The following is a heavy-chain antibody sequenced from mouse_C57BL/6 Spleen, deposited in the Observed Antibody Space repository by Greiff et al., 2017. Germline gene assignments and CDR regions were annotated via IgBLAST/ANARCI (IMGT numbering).Heavy chain of an antibody. CDR2: IYPGSGST. Sequence: QVQLQQPGAELVKPGASVKMSCKASGYTFTSYWITWVKQRPGQGLEWIGEIYPGSGSTNYNEKFKSKATLTVDTSSSTAYMQLSSLTSEDSAVYYCARGGVVARRYFDVWGIGTTVTVSS. V-gene: IGHV1-55*01. CDR3: ARGGVVARRYFDV. D-gene: IGHD1-1*01. CDR1: GYTFTSYW. J-gene: IGHJ1*03.